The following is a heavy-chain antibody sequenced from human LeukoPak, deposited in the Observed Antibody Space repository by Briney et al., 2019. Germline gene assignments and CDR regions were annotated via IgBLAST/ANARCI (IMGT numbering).Heavy chain of an antibody. CDR2: INHSGST. Sequence: GSLRLSCAASGFTFSSYAMSWVRQPPGKGLEWIGEINHSGSTNYNPSLKSRVTISVDTSKNQFSLKLSSVTAADTAVYYCASLAGGDSSGLDYWGQGTLVTVSS. J-gene: IGHJ4*02. V-gene: IGHV4-34*01. D-gene: IGHD3-22*01. CDR1: GFTFSSYA. CDR3: ASLAGGDSSGLDY.